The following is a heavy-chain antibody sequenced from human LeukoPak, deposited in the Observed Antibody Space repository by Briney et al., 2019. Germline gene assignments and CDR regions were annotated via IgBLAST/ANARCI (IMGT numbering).Heavy chain of an antibody. CDR3: ARLLPALAFDI. D-gene: IGHD1-26*01. V-gene: IGHV4-39*07. CDR1: GGSISSSSYY. J-gene: IGHJ3*02. CDR2: IYYSGST. Sequence: SETLSLTCTVSGGSISSSSYYWGWIRQPPGKGLEWIGSIYYSGSTYYNPSLKSRVTISVDTSKNQFSLKLSSVTAADTAVYYCARLLPALAFDIWGQGTLVTVSS.